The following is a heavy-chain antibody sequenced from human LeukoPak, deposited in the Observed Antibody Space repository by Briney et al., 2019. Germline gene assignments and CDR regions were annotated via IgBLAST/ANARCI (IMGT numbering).Heavy chain of an antibody. J-gene: IGHJ4*02. CDR3: AIYYGSGSLVDYFDY. V-gene: IGHV1-2*02. D-gene: IGHD3-10*01. CDR1: GYTFTGYY. CDR2: INPNSGGT. Sequence: ASVKVSCKASGYTFTGYYMHWVRQAPGQGLEWRGWINPNSGGTNYAQKFQGRVTMTRDTSISTAYMELSRLRSDDTAVYYCAIYYGSGSLVDYFDYWGQGTLVTVSS.